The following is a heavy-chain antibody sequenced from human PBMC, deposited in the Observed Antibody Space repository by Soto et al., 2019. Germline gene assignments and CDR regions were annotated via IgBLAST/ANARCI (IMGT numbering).Heavy chain of an antibody. Sequence: QVQLVQSGAEVKKPGSSVKVSCKASGGTFSSYTISWVRQAPGQGLEWMGRIIPILGIANYAQKFQGRVTMTADKSPSTAYMELRSLRSGDTAVSYCARLHCRGGSCYSDPLDSWGQGTLVTVSS. CDR1: GGTFSSYT. V-gene: IGHV1-69*02. CDR2: IIPILGIA. D-gene: IGHD2-15*01. CDR3: ARLHCRGGSCYSDPLDS. J-gene: IGHJ4*02.